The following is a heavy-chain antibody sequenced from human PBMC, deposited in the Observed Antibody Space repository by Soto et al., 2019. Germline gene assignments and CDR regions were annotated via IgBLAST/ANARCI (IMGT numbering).Heavy chain of an antibody. D-gene: IGHD2-2*01. CDR1: GDSVSSNSAA. V-gene: IGHV6-1*01. CDR2: TYYRSKWYN. Sequence: QTLSLTCAISGDSVSSNSAAWNWIRQSPSRGLEWLGRTYYRSKWYNDYAVSVKSRITINPDTSKNQFSLQLNSVTPEDTAVYYCARDLPGFIVVVPAAINFDYWGQGTLVTVSS. J-gene: IGHJ4*02. CDR3: ARDLPGFIVVVPAAINFDY.